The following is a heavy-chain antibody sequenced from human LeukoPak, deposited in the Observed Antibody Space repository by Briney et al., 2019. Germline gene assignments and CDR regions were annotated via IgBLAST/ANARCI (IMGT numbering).Heavy chain of an antibody. CDR2: ISGSGGST. V-gene: IGHV3-23*01. Sequence: GGSLRLSCAASGFPFRTYAMSWVRQAPGKGLQWVSSISGSGGSTYYADSVEGRFTISRDNSKNTLYLQMNSLRAEGTAVYYCARLHSGNDRFDFWGQGTLVTVSS. D-gene: IGHD4-23*01. J-gene: IGHJ4*02. CDR3: ARLHSGNDRFDF. CDR1: GFPFRTYA.